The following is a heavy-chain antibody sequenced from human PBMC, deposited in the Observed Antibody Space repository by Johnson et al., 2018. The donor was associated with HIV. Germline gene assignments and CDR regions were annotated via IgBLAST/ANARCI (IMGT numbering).Heavy chain of an antibody. Sequence: QVQLVESGGGVVQPGRSLRLSCAASGFTFSSYAMHWVRQAPAKGLEWVAVISYDGSNKYYADSVKGRFTISRDNSKNTLYLQMNSLRAEDTAVYYCARGDFWSGYPDAFDIWGQGTMVTVSS. V-gene: IGHV3-30*04. CDR3: ARGDFWSGYPDAFDI. J-gene: IGHJ3*02. CDR2: ISYDGSNK. CDR1: GFTFSSYA. D-gene: IGHD3-3*01.